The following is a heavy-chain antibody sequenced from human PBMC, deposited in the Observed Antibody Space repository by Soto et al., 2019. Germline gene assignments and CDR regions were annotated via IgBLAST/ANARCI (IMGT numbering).Heavy chain of an antibody. CDR3: ARDQLYYNDISGRPLNAFDV. Sequence: GGSLRLSCAASGFTFRNYGMNWVRQAPGKGLEWVSYIGIGSSTKYYADSVKGRFTISRDNAKNSLYLQMNSLRAEDTDVYYCARDQLYYNDISGRPLNAFDVWGQGTMVTVSS. V-gene: IGHV3-48*01. CDR2: IGIGSSTK. J-gene: IGHJ3*01. CDR1: GFTFRNYG. D-gene: IGHD3-22*01.